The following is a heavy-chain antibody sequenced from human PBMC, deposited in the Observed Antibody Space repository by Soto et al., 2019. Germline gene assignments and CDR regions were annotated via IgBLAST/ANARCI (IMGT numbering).Heavy chain of an antibody. CDR1: GFSLETSGMG. D-gene: IGHD3-16*01. Sequence: SGPTLVNPTQTLTLTCAFSGFSLETSGMGMSWIRQPPGKALECLALIYWDDDKRYSPSLQSRLSITKDTSKNQVVLTMTNVDPVDTATYYCAHIPNYYQYDWFDPWGQGTLVTVSS. CDR2: IYWDDDK. V-gene: IGHV2-5*02. CDR3: AHIPNYYQYDWFDP. J-gene: IGHJ5*02.